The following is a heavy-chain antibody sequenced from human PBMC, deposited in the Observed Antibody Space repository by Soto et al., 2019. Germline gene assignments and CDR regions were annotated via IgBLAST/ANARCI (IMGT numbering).Heavy chain of an antibody. D-gene: IGHD2-21*01. CDR2: ISGSDGNT. V-gene: IGHV3-23*01. J-gene: IGHJ5*02. Sequence: GSLRLSCAASGFTFSSSAMSWVRQAPGKGLEWVSTISGSDGNTNYADSVKGRFTISRDNSKNTLSLQINSLGAEDTAVYYCSRGIKGGLDAWGPGTLVTVSS. CDR3: SRGIKGGLDA. CDR1: GFTFSSSA.